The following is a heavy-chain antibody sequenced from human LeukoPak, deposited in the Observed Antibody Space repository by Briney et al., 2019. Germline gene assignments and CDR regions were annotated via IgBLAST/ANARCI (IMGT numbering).Heavy chain of an antibody. CDR1: GFTFSNAW. D-gene: IGHD6-19*01. Sequence: QVGGSLRLSCAASGFTFSNAWMSWVRQAPGKGLEWVANIEQDGGETYYVDSVKGRFTISRDNAKNSLSLQMNSLRAEDTAVYYCARRGIISGWYWAYYFDYWGQGTLVTVSS. CDR2: IEQDGGET. V-gene: IGHV3-7*01. CDR3: ARRGIISGWYWAYYFDY. J-gene: IGHJ4*02.